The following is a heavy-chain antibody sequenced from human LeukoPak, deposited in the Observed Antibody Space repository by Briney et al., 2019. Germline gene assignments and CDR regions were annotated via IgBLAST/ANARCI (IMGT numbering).Heavy chain of an antibody. Sequence: PSETLSLTCTVSGGSISSYYWSWIRQPPGKGLEWIGYIYYSGSTNYNPSLKSRVTISVDTSKNQFSLKLSSVTAADTAVYYCARSVSPLYFDYWGQGTLVTVSS. J-gene: IGHJ4*02. V-gene: IGHV4-59*01. CDR2: IYYSGST. CDR3: ARSVSPLYFDY. D-gene: IGHD5/OR15-5a*01. CDR1: GGSISSYY.